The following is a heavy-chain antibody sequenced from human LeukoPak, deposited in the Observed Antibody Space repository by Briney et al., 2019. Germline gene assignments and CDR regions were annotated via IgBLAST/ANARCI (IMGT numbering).Heavy chain of an antibody. CDR1: GGSISSGDYY. J-gene: IGHJ2*01. Sequence: SQTLSLTCTVSGGSISSGDYYWSWIRQPPGKGLEWTGYIYYSGSTNYNPSLKSRVTISVDTSKNQFSPKLSSVTAADTAVYYCARGLSGQLAYYWYFDLWGRGTLVTVSS. CDR3: ARGLSGQLAYYWYFDL. V-gene: IGHV4-61*08. D-gene: IGHD6-6*01. CDR2: IYYSGST.